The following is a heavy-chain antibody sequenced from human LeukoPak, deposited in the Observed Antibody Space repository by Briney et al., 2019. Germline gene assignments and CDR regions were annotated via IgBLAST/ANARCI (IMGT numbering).Heavy chain of an antibody. CDR1: GGSISSYY. D-gene: IGHD6-19*01. CDR3: ARWYSSGWAFDY. V-gene: IGHV4-59*08. J-gene: IGHJ4*02. Sequence: KPSETLSLTCTVSGGSISSYYWSWIRQPPGKGLEWIGYIYYSGSTKYNPSLKSRVTISVDTSKNQFSLKLSSVTAADTAVYYCARWYSSGWAFDYWGQGTLVTVSS. CDR2: IYYSGST.